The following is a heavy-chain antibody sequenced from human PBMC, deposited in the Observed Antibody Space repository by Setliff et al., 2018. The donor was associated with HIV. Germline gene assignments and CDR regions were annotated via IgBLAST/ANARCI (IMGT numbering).Heavy chain of an antibody. J-gene: IGHJ6*03. CDR1: GYTFSDYY. D-gene: IGHD2-2*01. Sequence: GASVKVSCKASGYTFSDYYIHWVRQAPGQGLEWMGWISPDRGATNFAQKFLGRVTMTRDTSISTAYLELSSLTSDDTAVYYCARVLPRTGGIVVVLAAHMDVWGKGTTVTVSS. CDR3: ARVLPRTGGIVVVLAAHMDV. V-gene: IGHV1-2*02. CDR2: ISPDRGAT.